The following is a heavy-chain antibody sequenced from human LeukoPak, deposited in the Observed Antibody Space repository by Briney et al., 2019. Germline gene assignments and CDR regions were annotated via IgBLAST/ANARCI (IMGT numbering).Heavy chain of an antibody. CDR3: ARGLYNTSSLPHFDN. J-gene: IGHJ4*02. CDR1: GFTFSRDS. D-gene: IGHD1-1*01. Sequence: GGSLRLSCAASGFTFSRDSMNWVRQAPGKGLEWISYLSGSSSTIYYADSVKGRFTISRDKAKNSLYLQMNSLGVDDTAVYYCARGLYNTSSLPHFDNWGQGTLVTVSS. CDR2: LSGSSSTI. V-gene: IGHV3-48*01.